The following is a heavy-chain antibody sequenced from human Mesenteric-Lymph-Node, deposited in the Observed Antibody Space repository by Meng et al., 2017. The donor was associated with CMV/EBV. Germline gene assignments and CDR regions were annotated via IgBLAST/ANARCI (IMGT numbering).Heavy chain of an antibody. D-gene: IGHD3-3*01. CDR2: ISSNGGST. Sequence: GESLKISCAASGFTFTDHHMDWVRQAPGRGLEYVSAISSNGGSTYYADSVKGRFTISRDNSKNTLYLQMGSLRAEDMAVYYCARGGLGFLEWFHYGMDVWGQGTTVTVSS. V-gene: IGHV3-64*02. CDR1: GFTFTDHH. J-gene: IGHJ6*02. CDR3: ARGGLGFLEWFHYGMDV.